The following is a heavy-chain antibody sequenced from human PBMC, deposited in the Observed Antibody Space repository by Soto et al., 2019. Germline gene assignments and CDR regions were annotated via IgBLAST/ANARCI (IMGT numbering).Heavy chain of an antibody. J-gene: IGHJ3*02. V-gene: IGHV3-23*01. Sequence: GGSLRLSCAASGFTFSSYAMSWVRQAPGKGLEWVSAISGSGGSTYYADSVKGRFTISRDNSKNTLYLQMNSLRAEDTAVYYCANSLRLHAYPYDAFDIWGQGTMVTVSS. CDR3: ANSLRLHAYPYDAFDI. CDR1: GFTFSSYA. CDR2: ISGSGGST. D-gene: IGHD2-21*02.